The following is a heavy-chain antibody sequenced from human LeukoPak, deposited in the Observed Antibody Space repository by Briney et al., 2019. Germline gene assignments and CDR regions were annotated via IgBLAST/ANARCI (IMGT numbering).Heavy chain of an antibody. Sequence: SQTLSLTCTVYGGSISSGDYYWSWIRQPPGKGLEWIGYIYYSGSTYYNPSLKSRVTISVDTSKNQFSLKLSSVTAADTAVYYFARGDDYYGSVYGMDVWGKGTTVTVSS. CDR3: ARGDDYYGSVYGMDV. V-gene: IGHV4-30-4*01. J-gene: IGHJ6*04. CDR1: GGSISSGDYY. D-gene: IGHD3-10*01. CDR2: IYYSGST.